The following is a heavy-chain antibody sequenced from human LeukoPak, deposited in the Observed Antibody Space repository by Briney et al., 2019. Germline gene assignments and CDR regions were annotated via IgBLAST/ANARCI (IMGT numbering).Heavy chain of an antibody. CDR2: INHSGST. D-gene: IGHD3-10*01. J-gene: IGHJ4*02. CDR3: AKDSKRWKTYYYGSGSYYFDN. Sequence: SETLSLTCAVYGGSFSGYYWSWIRQPPGKGLEWIGEINHSGSTNYNPSLKSRVTISVDTSKNQFSLKLSSVTAADTDVYYCAKDSKRWKTYYYGSGSYYFDNWGQGTLVTVSS. V-gene: IGHV4-34*01. CDR1: GGSFSGYY.